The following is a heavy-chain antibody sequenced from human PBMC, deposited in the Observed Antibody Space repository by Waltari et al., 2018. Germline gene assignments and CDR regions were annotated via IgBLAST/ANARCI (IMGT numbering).Heavy chain of an antibody. Sequence: VQLVESGGGLVQPGGSLRLSCAASGFTFSSYSMNWVRQAPGKGLEWVASIGISSSFMDYADSVRGRFTVSRDNAKNTLYLQMDTLRAEDTAVYYCAREGAEQWVVEDDGMDVWGQGTTVTVS. CDR2: IGISSSFM. J-gene: IGHJ6*02. CDR1: GFTFSSYS. D-gene: IGHD6-19*01. CDR3: AREGAEQWVVEDDGMDV. V-gene: IGHV3-21*01.